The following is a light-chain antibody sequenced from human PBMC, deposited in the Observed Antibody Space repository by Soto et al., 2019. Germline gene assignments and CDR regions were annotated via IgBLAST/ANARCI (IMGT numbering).Light chain of an antibody. V-gene: IGKV1-27*01. J-gene: IGKJ3*01. CDR2: AAS. Sequence: EIQMTQSPSSLSASVGDRVTITCRASQGINSYLAWYQQKPGKAPKLLIYAASTWQSGVPARFSGGGSGTAFTLTISSLQAEDVATYYCQQYNNGPPSTFGPGTKVGV. CDR1: QGINSY. CDR3: QQYNNGPPST.